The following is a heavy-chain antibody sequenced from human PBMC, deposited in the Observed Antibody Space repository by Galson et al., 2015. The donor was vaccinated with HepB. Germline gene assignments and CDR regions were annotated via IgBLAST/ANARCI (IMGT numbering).Heavy chain of an antibody. Sequence: SLRLSCAGSGFTFTRYALNWVRQAPGKGLEWVSSIGGSGGHTYYADSVRGRFTISRDNSKNTLYLQVSSLSVEDTAVYYCAKVAILGVTPHYFDYWGQGTLVTVSS. CDR3: AKVAILGVTPHYFDY. CDR1: GFTFTRYA. V-gene: IGHV3-23*01. CDR2: IGGSGGHT. D-gene: IGHD3-3*01. J-gene: IGHJ4*02.